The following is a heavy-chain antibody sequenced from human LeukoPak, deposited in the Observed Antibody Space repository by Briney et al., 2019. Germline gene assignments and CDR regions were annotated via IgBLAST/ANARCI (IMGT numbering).Heavy chain of an antibody. CDR3: ARGFSVTSFDY. Sequence: PETLSLTCAVSSDSIFSTNWWSWVRQPPGKGLEWIGQIFYSGSTSYSPSLKSRVTISMDKSKNQFSLKLTSVTAADTAVYYCARGFSVTSFDYWGQGTLVTVSS. D-gene: IGHD4-17*01. J-gene: IGHJ4*02. CDR1: SDSIFSTNW. V-gene: IGHV4-4*03. CDR2: IFYSGST.